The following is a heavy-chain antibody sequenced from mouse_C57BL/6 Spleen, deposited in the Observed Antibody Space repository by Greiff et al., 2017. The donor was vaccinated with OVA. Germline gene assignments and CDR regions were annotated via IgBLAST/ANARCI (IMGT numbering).Heavy chain of an antibody. V-gene: IGHV1-82*01. CDR1: GYAFSSSW. CDR2: IYPGDGDT. Sequence: VQLQQSGPELVKPGASVKISCKASGYAFSSSWMNWVKQRPGKGLEWIGRIYPGDGDTNYNGKFKGKATLTADKSSSTAYMQLSSLTSEDSAVYFCARGPEYFDYWGQGTTLTVSS. CDR3: ARGPEYFDY. J-gene: IGHJ2*01.